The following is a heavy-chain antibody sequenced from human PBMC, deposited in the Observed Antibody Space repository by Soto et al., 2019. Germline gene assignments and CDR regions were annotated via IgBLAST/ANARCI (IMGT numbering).Heavy chain of an antibody. J-gene: IGHJ4*02. V-gene: IGHV1-46*04. CDR2: INPSGGTT. D-gene: IGHD3-9*01. CDR3: ARVKPTSRYFGRFSH. Sequence: ASVKVSCKASGYTFSSYHMHWLRQAPGQGLEWMGLINPSGGTTFYAQKLQGRVTLTRDTSTSTVYMELSSLRSEDTAVYYCARVKPTSRYFGRFSHWGQGNLVTVSS. CDR1: GYTFSSYH.